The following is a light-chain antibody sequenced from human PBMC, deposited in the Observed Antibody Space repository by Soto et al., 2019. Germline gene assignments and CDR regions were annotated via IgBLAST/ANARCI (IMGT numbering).Light chain of an antibody. Sequence: QSVLTQPASVSGSPGQSIAISCTGTSSDVGAYNYVSWCQQHPGKAPKLMIYDVSNRPSGVSNRFSGSKSGNTASLTISGLQAEDEADYYCCSYTTSSTYVFGTGTKSPS. CDR2: DVS. J-gene: IGLJ1*01. CDR3: CSYTTSSTYV. V-gene: IGLV2-14*03. CDR1: SSDVGAYNY.